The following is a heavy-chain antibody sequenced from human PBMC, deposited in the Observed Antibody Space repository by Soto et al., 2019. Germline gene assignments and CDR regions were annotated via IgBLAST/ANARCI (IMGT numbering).Heavy chain of an antibody. D-gene: IGHD3-22*01. CDR2: INHSGST. V-gene: IGHV4-30-2*01. Sequence: SETLSLTCAVSGGSISSGGYSWSWIRQPPGKGLEWIGYINHSGSTNYNPSLKSRVTISVDTSKNQFSLKLSSVTAADTAVYYCARRTYYYDSSGYYSFPYFDYWGQGTLVTVSS. CDR1: GGSISSGGYS. CDR3: ARRTYYYDSSGYYSFPYFDY. J-gene: IGHJ4*02.